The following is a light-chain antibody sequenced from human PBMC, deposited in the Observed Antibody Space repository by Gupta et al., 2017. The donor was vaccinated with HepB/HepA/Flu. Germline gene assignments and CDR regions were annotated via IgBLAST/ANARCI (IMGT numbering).Light chain of an antibody. CDR2: EGS. CDR3: CSYAGSRV. Sequence: QSALTQPASVSGSPGQSITISCTGTSSDVGRYNLVSWYQQHPGKAPKLMIYEGSKRPSRVSNRFSGSKSGNTASLTISGLQAEDEADYYCCSYAGSRVFGGGTKLTVL. J-gene: IGLJ3*02. CDR1: SSDVGRYNL. V-gene: IGLV2-23*01.